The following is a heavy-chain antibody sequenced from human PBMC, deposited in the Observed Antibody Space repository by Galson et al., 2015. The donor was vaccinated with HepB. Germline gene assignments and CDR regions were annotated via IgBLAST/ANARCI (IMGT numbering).Heavy chain of an antibody. Sequence: TLSLTCTVSGGSISSGGYYWSWIRQHPGKGLEWIGYIYYSGSTYYNPSLKSRVTISVDTSKNQFSLKLSSVTAADTAVYYCARDGGIAAAARGHAFDIWGQGTMVTVSS. D-gene: IGHD6-13*01. CDR2: IYYSGST. V-gene: IGHV4-31*03. CDR1: GGSISSGGYY. CDR3: ARDGGIAAAARGHAFDI. J-gene: IGHJ3*02.